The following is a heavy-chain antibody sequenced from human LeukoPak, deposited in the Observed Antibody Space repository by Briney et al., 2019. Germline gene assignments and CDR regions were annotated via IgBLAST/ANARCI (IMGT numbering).Heavy chain of an antibody. CDR2: IYPGDSGP. V-gene: IGHV5-51*01. J-gene: IGHJ3*01. CDR3: GMSGDRVPLQDDVFDV. CDR1: GYRFTSYC. Sequence: GAALQISCKVSGYRFTSYCIGWVRQMPGKGLEWMGIIYPGDSGPTYSPSFQGQVTISVDKSISTAYLQWSSLQASDTAMYYCGMSGDRVPLQDDVFDVWGQGTMVTVST. D-gene: IGHD1-26*01.